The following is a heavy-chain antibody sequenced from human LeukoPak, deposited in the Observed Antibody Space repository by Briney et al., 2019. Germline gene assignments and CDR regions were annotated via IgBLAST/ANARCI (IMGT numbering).Heavy chain of an antibody. CDR2: ISAYNGNT. V-gene: IGHV1-18*01. Sequence: ASVKVSCKASGYTSTSYGISWVRQAPGQGLEWMGWISAYNGNTNYAQKLQGRVTMTTDTSTSTAYMELRSLRSDDTAVYYCAREDLGSGSYLGSPPYYWGQGTLVTVSS. J-gene: IGHJ4*02. D-gene: IGHD3-10*01. CDR3: AREDLGSGSYLGSPPYY. CDR1: GYTSTSYG.